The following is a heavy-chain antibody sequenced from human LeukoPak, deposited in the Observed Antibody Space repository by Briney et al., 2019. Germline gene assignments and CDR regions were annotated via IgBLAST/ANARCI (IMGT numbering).Heavy chain of an antibody. V-gene: IGHV4-59*01. CDR3: ARGGDYGDLRYFDY. CDR1: GGSINNYY. J-gene: IGHJ4*02. Sequence: SETLSLTCTVSGGSINNYYWSWIRQPPGKGLEWIGYIYYRGSTNYNPSLKSRVTFSVDTSKNQFSLKLNSVTAADTAVYYRARGGDYGDLRYFDYWGQGTLVTVSS. D-gene: IGHD4-17*01. CDR2: IYYRGST.